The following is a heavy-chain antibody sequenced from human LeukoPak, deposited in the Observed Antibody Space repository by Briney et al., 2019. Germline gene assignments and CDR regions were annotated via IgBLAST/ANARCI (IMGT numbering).Heavy chain of an antibody. CDR1: GFTLSRYR. CDR3: GRDLVDY. CDR2: ISDSSSYI. V-gene: IGHV3-21*01. Sequence: GGSLRLSCAVSGFTLSRYRMNWVRQAPGKGLEWVSSISDSSSYIYYADSVKGRFTISRDNANASLYLQMNSLRAEDTAVYYCGRDLVDYWGQGTRVTVSS. J-gene: IGHJ4*02.